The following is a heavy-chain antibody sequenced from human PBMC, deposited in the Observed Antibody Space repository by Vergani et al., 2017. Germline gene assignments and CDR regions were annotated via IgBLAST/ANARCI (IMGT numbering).Heavy chain of an antibody. CDR3: ARYSSGYYDYYDGMDV. CDR2: IYTSGST. J-gene: IGHJ6*02. CDR1: GGSISSGSYY. Sequence: QVQLQESGPGLVKPSQTLSLTCTVSGGSISSGSYYWSWIRQPAGKGLEWIGRIYTSGSTNYNPSLKSRVTISVDKSKNQFSLKLSSVTAADTAVYYCARYSSGYYDYYDGMDVWGQGTTVTVSS. V-gene: IGHV4-61*02. D-gene: IGHD3-22*01.